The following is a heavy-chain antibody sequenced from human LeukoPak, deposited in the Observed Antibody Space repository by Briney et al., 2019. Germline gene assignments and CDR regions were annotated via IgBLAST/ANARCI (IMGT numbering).Heavy chain of an antibody. J-gene: IGHJ4*02. CDR1: GGSISSYY. CDR3: ARQRSSSWPDSHFDY. V-gene: IGHV4-4*07. CDR2: IYTSGST. Sequence: SETLSLTCTVSGGSISSYYWSWIRQPAGKGLEWIGRIYTSGSTNYNPSLKSRVTMSVDTSKNQFSLKLSSVTAADTAVYYCARQRSSSWPDSHFDYWGQGTLVTVSS. D-gene: IGHD6-13*01.